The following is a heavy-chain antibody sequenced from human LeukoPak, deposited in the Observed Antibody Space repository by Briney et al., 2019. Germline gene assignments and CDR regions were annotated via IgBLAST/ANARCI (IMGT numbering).Heavy chain of an antibody. Sequence: SETLSLTCTVSGGSFGSYYWSWIRQPAGKGLEWIGRIYISGTADYNPSLKSRVSMSVDTSKNQFSLKVTSVTAADTAMYYCTNREGPMSGSYDYFDPWGQGTLVTVS. J-gene: IGHJ5*02. V-gene: IGHV4-4*07. D-gene: IGHD1-26*01. CDR3: TNREGPMSGSYDYFDP. CDR1: GGSFGSYY. CDR2: IYISGTA.